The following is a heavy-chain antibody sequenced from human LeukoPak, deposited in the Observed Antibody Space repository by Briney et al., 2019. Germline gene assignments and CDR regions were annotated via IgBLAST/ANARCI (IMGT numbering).Heavy chain of an antibody. V-gene: IGHV4-34*01. CDR2: VNHSGNT. Sequence: SETLSLTCAVYGGSFSGYYWSWIRQPPGKGLEWIGEVNHSGNTNYNPSFKSRLIISIDTSKNQFSLRLSSVTAADTAVYYCARGRVSSSSWYSTYYYYFYMDVWGKGTTVTVSS. CDR3: ARGRVSSSSWYSTYYYYFYMDV. J-gene: IGHJ6*03. CDR1: GGSFSGYY. D-gene: IGHD6-13*01.